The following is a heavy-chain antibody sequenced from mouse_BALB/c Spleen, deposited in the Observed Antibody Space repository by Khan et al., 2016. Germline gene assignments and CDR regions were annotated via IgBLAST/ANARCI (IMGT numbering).Heavy chain of an antibody. Sequence: MQLEESGAELVKPGASVKLSCTASGFNIRDTYMHWVKQRPEQGLEWIGGIDPANGNTKYDPKFQAKATITADTSSNTAYLQLSSLTSEDTAVYYCEGNYVGYYALDYWGQGTSVTVSS. J-gene: IGHJ4*01. CDR1: GFNIRDTY. D-gene: IGHD2-1*01. CDR3: EGNYVGYYALDY. CDR2: IDPANGNT. V-gene: IGHV14-3*02.